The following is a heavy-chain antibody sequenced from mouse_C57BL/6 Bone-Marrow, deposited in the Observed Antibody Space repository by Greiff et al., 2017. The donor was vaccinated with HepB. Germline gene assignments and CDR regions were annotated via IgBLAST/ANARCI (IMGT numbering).Heavy chain of an antibody. CDR3: ARDWDYFDY. CDR2: SDPNSGGT. V-gene: IGHV1-72*01. J-gene: IGHJ2*01. CDR1: GYTFTSYW. Sequence: VQLQQPGAELGKHGASVKQSCKASGYTFTSYWMHWVKQRPGRDLEWIGRSDPNSGGTKYNEKFKSKATLTVDKPSSTAYMQLSSLTSEDSAVYYCARDWDYFDYWGQGTTLTVSS. D-gene: IGHD4-1*01.